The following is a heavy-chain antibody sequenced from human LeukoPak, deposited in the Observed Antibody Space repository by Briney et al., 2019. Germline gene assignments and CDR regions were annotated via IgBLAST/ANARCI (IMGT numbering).Heavy chain of an antibody. CDR2: VTGSGTNT. V-gene: IGHV3-23*01. J-gene: IGHJ5*02. D-gene: IGHD3-10*01. CDR3: AKKMGGSGPWFDP. CDR1: GFTFSSYA. Sequence: GGSLRLSCAASGFTFSSYAMSWVRQAPGKGLEWVSTVTGSGTNTYADSVKGRFTISRDNSKNSLYLQMNSLRTEDTALYYCAKKMGGSGPWFDPWGQGTLVTVPS.